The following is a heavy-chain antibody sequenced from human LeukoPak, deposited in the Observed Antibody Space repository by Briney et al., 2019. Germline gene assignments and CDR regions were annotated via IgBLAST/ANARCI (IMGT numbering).Heavy chain of an antibody. J-gene: IGHJ4*02. CDR2: ISGSGGTT. Sequence: GGSLRLSCAASGFTFSTYAMSWVRQAPGKGLEWVSAISGSGGTTYYADSVKGRFTISRDNSKNMLYLQMNSLRAEDTAVYYCAKSNGVDRNGYNSDYFDYWGQGTLVTVSS. CDR3: AKSNGVDRNGYNSDYFDY. V-gene: IGHV3-23*01. D-gene: IGHD5-24*01. CDR1: GFTFSTYA.